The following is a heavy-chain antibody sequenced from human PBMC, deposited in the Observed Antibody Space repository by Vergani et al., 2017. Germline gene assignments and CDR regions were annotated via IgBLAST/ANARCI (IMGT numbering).Heavy chain of an antibody. V-gene: IGHV1-69-2*01. CDR1: GYTFTDYY. CDR2: VDPEDGET. J-gene: IGHJ6*02. Sequence: EVPLVQSGAEVKKPGATVKISCKVSGYTFTDYYMHWVPQAPGQGLEWMGLVDPEDGETIYAEKFQGRVTITADTSTDTAYMELSSLRSEETAVYYCATGGRDQLNSEYYYYGLDLWGQGTTVTVSS. CDR3: ATGGRDQLNSEYYYYGLDL. D-gene: IGHD2-2*01.